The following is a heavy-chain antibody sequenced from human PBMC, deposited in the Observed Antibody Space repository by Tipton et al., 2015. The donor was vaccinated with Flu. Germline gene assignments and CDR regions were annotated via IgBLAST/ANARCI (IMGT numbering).Heavy chain of an antibody. V-gene: IGHV4-59*01. CDR1: GGSISSYY. CDR3: ARLPDSMANS. CDR2: IYYSGST. J-gene: IGHJ4*02. Sequence: GLVKPSETLSLTCTVSGGSISSYYWSWIRQPPGKGLEWIGYIYYSGSTNYNPSLKSRVTISVDTSRNQFSLKLNSVTAADTAVYYCARLPDSMANSWGQGTLVTVSS. D-gene: IGHD2/OR15-2a*01.